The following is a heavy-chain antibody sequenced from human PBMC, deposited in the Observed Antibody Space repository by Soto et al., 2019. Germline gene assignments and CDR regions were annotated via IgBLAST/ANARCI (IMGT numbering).Heavy chain of an antibody. Sequence: GGSLRLSCAASGFTFSSYAMSWVRQAPGKGLEWVSGISGSGYDTQYADSVKGRFTISRDNSKSTLCLQMNSLRAEDTAFYYCAFSRGGLVVAGIDYWGQGTLVTVSS. CDR3: AFSRGGLVVAGIDY. CDR2: ISGSGYDT. D-gene: IGHD2-2*01. CDR1: GFTFSSYA. J-gene: IGHJ4*02. V-gene: IGHV3-23*01.